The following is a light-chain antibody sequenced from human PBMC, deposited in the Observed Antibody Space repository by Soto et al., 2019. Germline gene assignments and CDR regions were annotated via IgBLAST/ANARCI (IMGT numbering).Light chain of an antibody. CDR2: DAS. CDR3: QHYAGSPIT. J-gene: IGKJ5*01. V-gene: IGKV3-20*01. Sequence: ELVLTQSPGTLSLSPGERATLSCRASQIVSSSYLAWYQQKPGQAPRLLIYDASSRATGIPERFSGSGSGTDFTLTISRLEPEDFAVYYCQHYAGSPITLVQGTRLEIK. CDR1: QIVSSSY.